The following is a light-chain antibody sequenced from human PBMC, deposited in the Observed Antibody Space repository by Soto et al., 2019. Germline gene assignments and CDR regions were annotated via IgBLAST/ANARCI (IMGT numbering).Light chain of an antibody. Sequence: QITQSPSSVSASVGDTVTITCRASQGLKFLAWYQQKPGKAPRLLIYEATNLQSGVPPRFSGSGSGTDFTLTISSLQPEDFATYFCQQANSFPITFCQGRLLEIK. V-gene: IGKV1D-12*01. J-gene: IGKJ5*01. CDR3: QQANSFPIT. CDR2: EAT. CDR1: QGLKF.